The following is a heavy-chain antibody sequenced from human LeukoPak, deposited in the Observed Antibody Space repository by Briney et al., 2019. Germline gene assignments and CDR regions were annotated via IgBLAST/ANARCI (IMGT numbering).Heavy chain of an antibody. CDR1: GLTVSSNH. D-gene: IGHD6-19*01. CDR3: ARVPVPGYRYFDL. J-gene: IGHJ2*01. CDR2: AFSGGAT. V-gene: IGHV3-53*01. Sequence: PGGSLRLSCAASGLTVSSNHMSWVRQAPGRGLECVSVAFSGGATSYTDSVRGRFTVSRDNSNNTLYLQMNSLRAEDTAVYYCARVPVPGYRYFDLWGRGTLVTVSS.